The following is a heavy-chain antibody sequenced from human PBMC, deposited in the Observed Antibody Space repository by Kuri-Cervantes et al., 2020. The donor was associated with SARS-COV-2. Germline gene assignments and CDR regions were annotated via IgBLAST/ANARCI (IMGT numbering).Heavy chain of an antibody. J-gene: IGHJ6*02. CDR1: GGSISSYY. Sequence: SETLSLTCTVSGGSISSYYWSWIRQHPGKGLEWIGYIYYSGSTNYNTSLKSRVTVSVNTSKNQFSLKLSSVTAADTAVYYCARTVRGTGGMDVWGQGTTVTVSS. D-gene: IGHD3-10*01. V-gene: IGHV4-59*12. CDR3: ARTVRGTGGMDV. CDR2: IYYSGST.